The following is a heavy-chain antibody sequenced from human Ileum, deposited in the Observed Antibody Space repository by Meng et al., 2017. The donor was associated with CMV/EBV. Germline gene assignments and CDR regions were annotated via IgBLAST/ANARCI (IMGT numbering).Heavy chain of an antibody. D-gene: IGHD6-13*01. CDR1: GDSFSSTTVT. Sequence: QFQLVQSRAGLVKTSQTLLLPCAISGDSFSSTTVTLNWIRQSPSRGLEWLGRTYYRSKWFNDYALSVRGRITINPDISKNQLSLQLNSVTPEDTAVYYCVRLTGNSWLNYWGRGTLVTVSS. J-gene: IGHJ4*02. CDR3: VRLTGNSWLNY. V-gene: IGHV6-1*01. CDR2: TYYRSKWFN.